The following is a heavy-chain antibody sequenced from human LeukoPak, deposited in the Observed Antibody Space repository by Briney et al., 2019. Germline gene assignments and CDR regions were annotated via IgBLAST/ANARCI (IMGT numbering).Heavy chain of an antibody. CDR1: GFTLDYYA. CDR2: ISGDGSIT. J-gene: IGHJ4*01. Sequence: GGSLRLSCAASGFTLDYYAMHWVRQAPGKGLEWVSRISGDGSITAYADSVKGRFTISRDNAKNTLYLQMNSLRAEDTAVYYCARGRAGNYYNHNDYWGQGTLVTVSS. D-gene: IGHD3-10*01. V-gene: IGHV3-74*01. CDR3: ARGRAGNYYNHNDY.